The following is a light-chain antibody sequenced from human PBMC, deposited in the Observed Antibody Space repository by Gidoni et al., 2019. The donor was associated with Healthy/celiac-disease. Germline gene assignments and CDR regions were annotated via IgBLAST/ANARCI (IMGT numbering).Light chain of an antibody. V-gene: IGLV1-40*01. Sequence: QSVLTQLPSVSGAPGQRVTIPCTGSSSNIGAGYYVHWYQQLPGTAPKLLIYGNSNRPSGVPDRFSGSKSGTSASLAITGLQAEDEADYYCQSYDISLSGYVFGTGTKVTVL. CDR3: QSYDISLSGYV. CDR1: SSNIGAGYY. J-gene: IGLJ1*01. CDR2: GNS.